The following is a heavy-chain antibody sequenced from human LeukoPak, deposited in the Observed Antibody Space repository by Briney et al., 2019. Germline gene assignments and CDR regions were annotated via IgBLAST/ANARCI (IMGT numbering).Heavy chain of an antibody. V-gene: IGHV3-64D*06. CDR3: VKDRSIAAPNNDFFDS. D-gene: IGHD6-6*01. CDR2: ISSNGATT. J-gene: IGHJ4*02. Sequence: GGSLRLSCSASGFTFNRFYLHWVRQAPGKGLEFVSHISSNGATTYSADPVKGRFTISRDNSKNTLYLQMSSLRADDTAVYYCVKDRSIAAPNNDFFDSWGQGALVTVSS. CDR1: GFTFNRFY.